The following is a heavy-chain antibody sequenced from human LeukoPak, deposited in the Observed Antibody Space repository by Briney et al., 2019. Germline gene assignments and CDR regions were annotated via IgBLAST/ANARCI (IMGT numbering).Heavy chain of an antibody. CDR1: GFSFDDYA. J-gene: IGHJ6*02. CDR2: INSDGSST. CDR3: ARDDITMVRGVIYGMDV. D-gene: IGHD3-10*01. V-gene: IGHV3-74*01. Sequence: GGSLRLSCAASGFSFDDYAMHWVRQAPGKGLVWVSRINSDGSSTSYADSVKGRFTISRDNAKNTLYLQMNSLRAEDTAVYYCARDDITMVRGVIYGMDVWGQGTTVTVSS.